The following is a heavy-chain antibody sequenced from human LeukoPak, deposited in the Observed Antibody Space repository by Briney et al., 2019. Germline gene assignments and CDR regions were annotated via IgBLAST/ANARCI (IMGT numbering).Heavy chain of an antibody. Sequence: GGSLRLSCAASGVIINSYAMSWVRQAPGKGLEWVSAINGRGDNTYYADFVKGRFTISRDNSKSTEYLQMNSLRTEDTAVYYCAKDRVSPGFNWFDPWGQGTLVTVSS. CDR2: INGRGDNT. V-gene: IGHV3-23*01. J-gene: IGHJ5*02. CDR1: GVIINSYA. D-gene: IGHD2/OR15-2a*01. CDR3: AKDRVSPGFNWFDP.